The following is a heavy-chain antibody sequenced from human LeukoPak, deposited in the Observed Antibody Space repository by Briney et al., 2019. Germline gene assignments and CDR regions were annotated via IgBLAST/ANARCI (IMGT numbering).Heavy chain of an antibody. CDR3: AKDQHYYYDSSGYYTPDY. J-gene: IGHJ4*02. CDR2: ISYDGSNK. CDR1: GFTVSSNY. Sequence: GGPLRLSCAASGFTVSSNYMSWVRQAPGKGLEWVAVISYDGSNKYYADSVKGRFTISRDNSKNTLYLQMNSLRAEDTAVYYCAKDQHYYYDSSGYYTPDYWGQGTLVTVSS. V-gene: IGHV3-30*18. D-gene: IGHD3-22*01.